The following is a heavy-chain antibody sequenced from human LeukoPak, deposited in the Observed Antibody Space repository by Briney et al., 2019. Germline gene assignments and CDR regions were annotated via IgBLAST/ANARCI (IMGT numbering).Heavy chain of an antibody. D-gene: IGHD2-2*01. CDR2: ISSSSSYI. Sequence: GGSLRLSCAASGFTFSSYSMNWVRQAPGKGLEWVSSISSSSSYIYYADSVKGRFTISRDNAENSLYLQMNSLRAEDTAVYYCAAEGYQLLKRRDYWGQGTLVTVSS. V-gene: IGHV3-21*01. CDR3: AAEGYQLLKRRDY. CDR1: GFTFSSYS. J-gene: IGHJ4*02.